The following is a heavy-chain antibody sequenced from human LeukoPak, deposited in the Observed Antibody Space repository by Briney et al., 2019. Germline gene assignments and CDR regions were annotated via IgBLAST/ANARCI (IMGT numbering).Heavy chain of an antibody. D-gene: IGHD1-1*01. CDR2: ISGSGGST. CDR3: ARQTRPQLERRLGFDY. Sequence: GGSLRLSCAASGFTFSSYAMSWVRQAPGKGLEWVSAISGSGGSTYYADSVKGRFTISRDNSKNTLYLQMNSLRAEDTAVYYCARQTRPQLERRLGFDYWGQGTLVTVSS. J-gene: IGHJ4*02. CDR1: GFTFSSYA. V-gene: IGHV3-23*01.